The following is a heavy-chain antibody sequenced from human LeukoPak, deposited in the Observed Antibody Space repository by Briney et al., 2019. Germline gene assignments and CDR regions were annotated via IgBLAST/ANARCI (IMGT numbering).Heavy chain of an antibody. Sequence: PGGSLRLSCAASGFTFSTYWMTWVRQAPGKGLEWVANIKQDGSEKYYVDSVKGRFTISRDNAKNSVYLQMNSLRAEDTAVYYCARCANDVRSGLRYYYCGLDVWGQGTTVTVSS. J-gene: IGHJ6*02. D-gene: IGHD1-1*01. CDR3: ARCANDVRSGLRYYYCGLDV. CDR2: IKQDGSEK. CDR1: GFTFSTYW. V-gene: IGHV3-7*04.